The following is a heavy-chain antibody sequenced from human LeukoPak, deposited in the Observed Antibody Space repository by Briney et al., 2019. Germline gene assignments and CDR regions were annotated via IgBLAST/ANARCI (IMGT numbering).Heavy chain of an antibody. J-gene: IGHJ4*02. Sequence: PSDTLSLTCTVSAGSISSSYWSWIRQPPGKGLEWIGYIYYSGSTNYNPSLKSRVTISADTSKNQVSLKLSSVTAADTAVYYCAGVYGDHPYYFDYWGQGTLVTVSS. D-gene: IGHD4-17*01. CDR3: AGVYGDHPYYFDY. V-gene: IGHV4-59*08. CDR2: IYYSGST. CDR1: AGSISSSY.